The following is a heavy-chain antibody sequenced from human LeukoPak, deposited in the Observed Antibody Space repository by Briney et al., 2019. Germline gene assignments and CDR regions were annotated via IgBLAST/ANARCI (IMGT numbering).Heavy chain of an antibody. CDR2: ISAYNGNT. Sequence: ASVTVSCKASGYTFTSYGISWVRQAPGQGVEWMGWISAYNGNTNYAQKLQGRVTMTTDTSTSTAYMELRSLRSDDTAVYYCARHYDFWSGYLAFDYWGQGTLVTVSS. J-gene: IGHJ4*02. CDR3: ARHYDFWSGYLAFDY. CDR1: GYTFTSYG. V-gene: IGHV1-18*01. D-gene: IGHD3-3*01.